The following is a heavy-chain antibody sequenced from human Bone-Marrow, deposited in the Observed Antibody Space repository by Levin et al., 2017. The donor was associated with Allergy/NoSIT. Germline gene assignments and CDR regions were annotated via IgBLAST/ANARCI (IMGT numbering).Heavy chain of an antibody. V-gene: IGHV3-74*01. CDR1: GFTFSRYC. D-gene: IGHD4-17*01. CDR2: TNEDGSVK. Sequence: SCAASGFTFSRYCMHWVRQAPGKGLEWVSRTNEDGSVKTYADSVKDRFSISRDNVKNTLYLHMNSLRVEDTAVYYCSRDLLGADDYWGQGTLVTVSS. J-gene: IGHJ4*02. CDR3: SRDLLGADDY.